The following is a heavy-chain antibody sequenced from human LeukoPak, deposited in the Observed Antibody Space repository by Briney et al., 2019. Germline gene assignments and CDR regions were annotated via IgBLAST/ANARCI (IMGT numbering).Heavy chain of an antibody. CDR3: ARRYGSGSYYDFDY. J-gene: IGHJ4*02. D-gene: IGHD3-10*01. CDR1: GGSISSGNYY. Sequence: PSQTLSLTCTVSGGSISSGNYYWSWIRQPPGKGLEWIGEINHSGSTNYNPSLKNRVTISVDTSKNQFSLKLSSVTAADTAVYYCARRYGSGSYYDFDYWGQGTLVTVSS. V-gene: IGHV4-39*07. CDR2: INHSGST.